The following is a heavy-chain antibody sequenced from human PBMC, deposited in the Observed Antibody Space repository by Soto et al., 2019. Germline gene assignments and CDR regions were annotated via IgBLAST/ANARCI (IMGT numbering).Heavy chain of an antibody. CDR1: GFTLSSYG. D-gene: IGHD3-10*01. J-gene: IGHJ4*02. CDR3: AKGAYYHGSGGYFPFDY. Sequence: GGSLRLSCAASGFTLSSYGMSWVRQAPGKGLERVSAISGSGGSTYYADSVKGRFTISRDNSKNTLYLQMNSLRAEDTAVYYCAKGAYYHGSGGYFPFDYWGQGTLVTVSS. CDR2: ISGSGGST. V-gene: IGHV3-23*01.